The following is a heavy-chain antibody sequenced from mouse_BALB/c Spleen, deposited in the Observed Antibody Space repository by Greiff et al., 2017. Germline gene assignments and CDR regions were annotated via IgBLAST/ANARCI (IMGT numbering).Heavy chain of an antibody. Sequence: EVQLQQSGAELVRPGALVKLSCKASGFNIKDYYMHWVNQRPEQGLEWIGWIDPENGNTIYDPKFQGKASITADTSSNTAYLQLSSLTSENTAVYYCARGGLRRGDAYWGQGTLVTVSA. CDR2: IDPENGNT. J-gene: IGHJ3*01. D-gene: IGHD2-4*01. CDR1: GFNIKDYY. V-gene: IGHV14-1*02. CDR3: ARGGLRRGDAY.